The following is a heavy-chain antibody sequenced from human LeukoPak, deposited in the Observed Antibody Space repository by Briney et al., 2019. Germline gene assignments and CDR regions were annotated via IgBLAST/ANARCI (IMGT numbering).Heavy chain of an antibody. J-gene: IGHJ6*04. V-gene: IGHV1-3*01. D-gene: IGHD2-2*01. Sequence: GASVKVSCKASRFTFTSYAMHWVSQAPGQRLEWMGWINAGNGNTKYSQKFQGRVTITRDTSASTAYMELSSLRSEDTAVYYCARDIVVVPAAPYGMDVWGKGSTVTVSS. CDR1: RFTFTSYA. CDR2: INAGNGNT. CDR3: ARDIVVVPAAPYGMDV.